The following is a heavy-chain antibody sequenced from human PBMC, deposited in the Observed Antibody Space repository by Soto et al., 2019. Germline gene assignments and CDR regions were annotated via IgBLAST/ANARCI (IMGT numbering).Heavy chain of an antibody. Sequence: PSETLSLTCSISDDSIGPYYWTWIRQTPRKELQWIGYVYTSGSTKYNSSLKSRVTISLDASNSQFSLTMSSVTAADTGVYYCAREVVGNTWPGIFDSWGRGTLVTAPQ. V-gene: IGHV4-4*08. J-gene: IGHJ4*02. CDR1: DDSIGPYY. CDR2: VYTSGST. CDR3: AREVVGNTWPGIFDS.